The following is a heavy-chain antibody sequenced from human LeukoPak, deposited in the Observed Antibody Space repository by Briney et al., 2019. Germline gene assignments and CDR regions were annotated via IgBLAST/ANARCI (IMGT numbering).Heavy chain of an antibody. D-gene: IGHD4-11*01. CDR2: ISSSSSYI. V-gene: IGHV3-21*01. Sequence: GGSLRLSCAASGFTFSSYSMNWVRQAPGKGLEWVSSISSSSSYIYYADSLKGRFTISRDNAKNSLYLQMNSLRAEDTAVYYCARRQAHDYPVPGYYYYYGMDVWGQGTTVTVSS. CDR3: ARRQAHDYPVPGYYYYYGMDV. CDR1: GFTFSSYS. J-gene: IGHJ6*02.